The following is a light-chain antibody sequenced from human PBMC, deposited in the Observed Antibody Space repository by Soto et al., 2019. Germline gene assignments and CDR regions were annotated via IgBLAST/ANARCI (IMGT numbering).Light chain of an antibody. J-gene: IGKJ1*01. V-gene: IGKV1-9*01. Sequence: DIQLTQSPSFLSASVVDRVTITCRASQGIYTYLAWYQQKPGKAPELLIYAASTLQSGVPSRFSGSGSGTEFTLTISSLQPEDFATYYCQHRNSYPWTFGQGTKVEIK. CDR1: QGIYTY. CDR3: QHRNSYPWT. CDR2: AAS.